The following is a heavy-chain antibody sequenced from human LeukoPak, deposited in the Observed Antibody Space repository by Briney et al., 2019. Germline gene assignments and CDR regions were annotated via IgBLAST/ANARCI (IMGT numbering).Heavy chain of an antibody. CDR3: ARRDTAGVADY. CDR2: IYPDDSDT. Sequence: GESLKISCRASGYSFSKYWIGWVRQMPGKGLEWMGIIYPDDSDTRYSPSFQGQVTISVDKSISTAYLQWSSLKASDTAMYYCARRDTAGVADYWGQGTLVTVSS. D-gene: IGHD5-18*01. CDR1: GYSFSKYW. V-gene: IGHV5-51*01. J-gene: IGHJ4*02.